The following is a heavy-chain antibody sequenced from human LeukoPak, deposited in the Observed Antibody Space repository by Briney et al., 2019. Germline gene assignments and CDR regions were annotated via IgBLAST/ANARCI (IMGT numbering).Heavy chain of an antibody. CDR3: AKDKNEGYFDY. Sequence: GGSQRLSCAASGFTFSSYAMSWVRQAAGKGLEWVSAISGSGGSTYYADSVKGRFTISRDNSKNTLYLQMNSLRAEDTAVYYCAKDKNEGYFDYWGQGTLVTVSS. J-gene: IGHJ4*02. V-gene: IGHV3-23*01. CDR1: GFTFSSYA. CDR2: ISGSGGST. D-gene: IGHD1-1*01.